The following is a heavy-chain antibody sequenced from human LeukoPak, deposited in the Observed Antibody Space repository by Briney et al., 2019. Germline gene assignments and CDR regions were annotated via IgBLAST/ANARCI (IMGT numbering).Heavy chain of an antibody. Sequence: GGSLRLSCAASGFTFSDYYMSWIRQAPGKGLEWVSYISSSGSTIYYAGSVKGRFTISRDNAKNSLYLQMNSLRAEDTAVYYCARDLLRFSGSYPVDYWGQGTLVTVSS. D-gene: IGHD3-10*01. V-gene: IGHV3-11*04. J-gene: IGHJ4*02. CDR1: GFTFSDYY. CDR2: ISSSGSTI. CDR3: ARDLLRFSGSYPVDY.